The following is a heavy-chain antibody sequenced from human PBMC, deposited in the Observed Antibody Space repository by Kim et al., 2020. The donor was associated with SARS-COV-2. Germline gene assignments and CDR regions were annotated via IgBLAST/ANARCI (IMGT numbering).Heavy chain of an antibody. V-gene: IGHV3-20*01. Sequence: GGSLRLSCAASGFTFDDYGMSWVRQVPGKGLEWVSGINWNGGSTGYADSVKGRFTISRDNAKNSLYLQMNSLRAEDTALYHCARDLLWFGELLGTAFDIWGQGKMVTVSS. CDR3: ARDLLWFGELLGTAFDI. CDR1: GFTFDDYG. D-gene: IGHD3-10*01. CDR2: INWNGGST. J-gene: IGHJ3*02.